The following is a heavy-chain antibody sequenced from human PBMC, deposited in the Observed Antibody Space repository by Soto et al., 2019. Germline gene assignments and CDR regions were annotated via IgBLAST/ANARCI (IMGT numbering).Heavy chain of an antibody. Sequence: GGSLRLSCAASGFTFSSYAMSWVRQAPGKGLEWVSAISGSGGSTYYADSVKGRFTISRDNSKNTLYLQMNSLRAEDTAVYYCATAVGPSSVSQLRTYYYYYYGMDVWGQGTTVTVSS. D-gene: IGHD6-25*01. J-gene: IGHJ6*02. CDR2: ISGSGGST. CDR3: ATAVGPSSVSQLRTYYYYYYGMDV. CDR1: GFTFSSYA. V-gene: IGHV3-23*01.